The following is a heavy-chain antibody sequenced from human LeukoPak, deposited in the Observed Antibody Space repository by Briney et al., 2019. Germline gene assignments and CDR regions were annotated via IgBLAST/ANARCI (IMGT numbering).Heavy chain of an antibody. D-gene: IGHD3-10*01. CDR1: GFTFSSYS. V-gene: IGHV3-21*01. CDR3: AREITANGMDV. CDR2: ISSSSSYI. Sequence: GGSLRLSCAASGFTFSSYSMNWVRQAPGKGLEWVSSISSSSSYIYYADSVNGRFTISRENAKNSLYLQMNSLRAEETAVYYCAREITANGMDVWGQGTTVTVSS. J-gene: IGHJ6*02.